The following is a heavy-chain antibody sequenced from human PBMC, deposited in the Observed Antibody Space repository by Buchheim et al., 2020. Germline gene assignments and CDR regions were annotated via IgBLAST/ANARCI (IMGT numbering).Heavy chain of an antibody. CDR1: GFTFSSYA. V-gene: IGHV3-30-3*01. Sequence: QVQLVESGGGVVQPGRSLRLSCAASGFTFSSYAMHWVRQAPGKGLEWVAVISYDGSNKYYADSVKGRFTISRDNSKNTLYLQMNSLRAEDTAVYYCARDRGRLLRYFDWEKRGIDYWGQGTL. CDR2: ISYDGSNK. D-gene: IGHD3-9*01. CDR3: ARDRGRLLRYFDWEKRGIDY. J-gene: IGHJ4*02.